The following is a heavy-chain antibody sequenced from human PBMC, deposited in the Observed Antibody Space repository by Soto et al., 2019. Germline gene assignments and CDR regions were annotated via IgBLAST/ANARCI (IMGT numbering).Heavy chain of an antibody. J-gene: IGHJ4*02. CDR1: GFTFSSYG. CDR2: ISYDGSNK. Sequence: GGSLRLSCAASGFTFSSYGMYWVRQAPGKGLEWVAAISYDGSNKYCADSVKGRFTISRDNSKNTLYLQMNSLRAEDMAVYYCAKDLSGSYPLGSFDYWGQGTLVTVSS. CDR3: AKDLSGSYPLGSFDY. V-gene: IGHV3-30*18. D-gene: IGHD1-26*01.